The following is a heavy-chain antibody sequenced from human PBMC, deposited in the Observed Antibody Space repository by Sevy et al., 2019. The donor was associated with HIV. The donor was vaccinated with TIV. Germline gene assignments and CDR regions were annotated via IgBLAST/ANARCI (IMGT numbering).Heavy chain of an antibody. CDR2: XFXXGSA. Sequence: SETLSLTCSVSGXSIKYYYWSWIRXPXGKGLEWXXXXFXXGSANYNPSLKSRVTISVDTSKNQFSLRLNSVTAADTAVYYCASHEDWGSSXWFRXDXWGQGTLVTVSS. CDR3: ASHEDWGSSXWFRXDX. J-gene: IGHJ5*02. D-gene: IGHD6-13*01. CDR1: GXSIKYYY. V-gene: IGHV4-59*01.